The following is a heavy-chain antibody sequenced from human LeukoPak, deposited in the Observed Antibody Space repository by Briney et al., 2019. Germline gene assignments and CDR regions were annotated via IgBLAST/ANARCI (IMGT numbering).Heavy chain of an antibody. CDR2: IYTSGLT. D-gene: IGHD3-22*01. J-gene: IGHJ3*02. Sequence: TLSLTCTVSGGSISSGGYYWSWIRQPAGKGLEWIGRIYTSGLTYYTPSLKSRVIISVDTSQNQFSLNLNSVTAADTAVYYCARVESGYYDSFDIWGQGTMVIVSS. CDR1: GGSISSGGYY. V-gene: IGHV4-61*02. CDR3: ARVESGYYDSFDI.